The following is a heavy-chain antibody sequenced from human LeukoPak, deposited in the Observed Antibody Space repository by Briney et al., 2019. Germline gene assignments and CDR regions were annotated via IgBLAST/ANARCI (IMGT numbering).Heavy chain of an antibody. V-gene: IGHV3-30*18. J-gene: IGHJ4*01. CDR1: GFTFSSYG. CDR2: ISYDGSNK. CDR3: AKGYYGSGVDYFDY. D-gene: IGHD3-10*01. Sequence: GGSLRLSCAASGFTFSSYGMHWVRQAPGKGLEWVAVISYDGSNKYYADSVKGRFTISRDNSKNTLYPQMNSLRAEDAAVYYCAKGYYGSGVDYFDYWGQGTLVTVSS.